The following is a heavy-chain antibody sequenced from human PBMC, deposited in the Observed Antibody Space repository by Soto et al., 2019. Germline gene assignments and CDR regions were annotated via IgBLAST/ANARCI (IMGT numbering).Heavy chain of an antibody. J-gene: IGHJ4*02. CDR1: GFTFSSYS. V-gene: IGHV3-48*02. CDR3: ARGPEIQRAHLYYFDY. CDR2: ISSSSSTI. Sequence: GGSLSLSCAASGFTFSSYSMNWVRQAPGKGLEWVSYISSSSSTIYYADSVKGRFTISRDNAKNSLYLQMNSLRDEDTAVYYCARGPEIQRAHLYYFDYWGQGTLVTVSS.